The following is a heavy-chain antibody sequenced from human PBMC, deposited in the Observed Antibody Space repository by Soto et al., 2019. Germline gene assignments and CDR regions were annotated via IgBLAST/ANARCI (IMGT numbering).Heavy chain of an antibody. Sequence: QVQLVESGGGVVQPGRSLRLSCAASGFTFSSYGMHWVRQAPGKGLEWVAVISYDGSNKYYADSVKGRFTISRDNSKHTLYLQMNSLRAEDTAVYYCANAGMVHLSRFGGEGPGFDIWGQGTMVTVSS. CDR3: ANAGMVHLSRFGGEGPGFDI. V-gene: IGHV3-30*18. D-gene: IGHD3-10*01. CDR2: ISYDGSNK. J-gene: IGHJ3*02. CDR1: GFTFSSYG.